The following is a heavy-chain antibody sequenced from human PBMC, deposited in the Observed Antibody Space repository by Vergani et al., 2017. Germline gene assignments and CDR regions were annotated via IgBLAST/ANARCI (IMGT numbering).Heavy chain of an antibody. Sequence: EVQLVQSGAEVKTPGESLKISCKGSGYSFTSYWIGWVRQMPGKGLEWMGIIYPGDSDTRYSPSFQGQVTISADKSISTAYLQWSSLEASDTAMYYCARHLDDYGDYVDYWGQGTLVTVSS. CDR3: ARHLDDYGDYVDY. CDR1: GYSFTSYW. CDR2: IYPGDSDT. D-gene: IGHD4-17*01. J-gene: IGHJ4*02. V-gene: IGHV5-51*01.